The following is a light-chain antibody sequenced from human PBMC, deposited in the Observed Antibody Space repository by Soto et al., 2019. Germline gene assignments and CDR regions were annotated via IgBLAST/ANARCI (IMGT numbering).Light chain of an antibody. CDR1: SSDVGGYNY. J-gene: IGLJ3*02. Sequence: QSVLTQSASVSGSPGQSITIPCTGTSSDVGGYNYVSWYQQHPGKAPKLMIYEVSNRPSGVSNRFSASKSGNTASLTISGLQAEDEADYYCSSYTSSSTWVFGGGTKVTVL. CDR3: SSYTSSSTWV. CDR2: EVS. V-gene: IGLV2-14*01.